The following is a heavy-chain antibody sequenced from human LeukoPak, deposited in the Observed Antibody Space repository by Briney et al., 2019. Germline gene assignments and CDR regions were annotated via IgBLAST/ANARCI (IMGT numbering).Heavy chain of an antibody. CDR1: GYTLTELS. V-gene: IGHV1-24*01. D-gene: IGHD6-13*01. Sequence: ASVKVSCKVSGYTLTELSMHWVRQAPGKGLEWMGGFDPEDGETIYAQKFQGRVTMTEDTSTDTAYMELSSLRSEDTAVYYCATAGSSSWYKYYYYYVDVWGKGTTVTVSS. J-gene: IGHJ6*03. CDR2: FDPEDGET. CDR3: ATAGSSSWYKYYYYYVDV.